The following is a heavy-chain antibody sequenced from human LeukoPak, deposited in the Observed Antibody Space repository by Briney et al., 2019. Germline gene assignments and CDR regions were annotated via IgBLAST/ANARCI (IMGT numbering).Heavy chain of an antibody. CDR1: GGSISSSSYY. CDR2: IYYSGST. CDR3: ARHELHYGEPRLFDP. V-gene: IGHV4-39*01. D-gene: IGHD4-17*01. J-gene: IGHJ5*02. Sequence: SETLSLTCTVSGGSISSSSYYWGWIRQPPGKGLEWIGSIYYSGSTYYNPSLKSRVTISVDTSKNQFSLKLSSVTAADTAVYYCARHELHYGEPRLFDPWGQGTLVTVSS.